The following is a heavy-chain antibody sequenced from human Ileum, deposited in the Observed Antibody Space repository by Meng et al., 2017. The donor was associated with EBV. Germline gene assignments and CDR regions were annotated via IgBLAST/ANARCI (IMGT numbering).Heavy chain of an antibody. Sequence: EPRVRGLLRPSDTSSSPSDVSGGSFNAYYWTWIRQSPGGGLEWIGEIFHSGHTNYNPSLESRVSMSVATSKKQFSLLLSSVTAADSGLYFCARGREYTGQLDLWGLGTLVTVSS. J-gene: IGHJ5*02. CDR3: ARGREYTGQLDL. D-gene: IGHD5-18*01. V-gene: IGHV4-34*02. CDR2: IFHSGHT. CDR1: GGSFNAYY.